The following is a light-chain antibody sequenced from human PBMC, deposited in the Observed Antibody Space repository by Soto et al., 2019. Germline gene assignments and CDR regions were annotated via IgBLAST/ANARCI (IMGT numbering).Light chain of an antibody. CDR2: EAS. J-gene: IGKJ1*01. V-gene: IGKV1-5*03. CDR3: QQYTIYSCT. Sequence: DNQMTQSPSTLSASNGDGVTITFRASQSINSLLAWYQQKPGQAPNLLIYEASSLESGVPSRFGGSGSGTEFTLTISSVQPDDFATYYCQQYTIYSCTFGQVTMVDI. CDR1: QSINSL.